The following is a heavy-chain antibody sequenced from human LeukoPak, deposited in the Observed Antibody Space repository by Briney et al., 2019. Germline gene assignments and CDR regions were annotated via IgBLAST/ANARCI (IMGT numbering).Heavy chain of an antibody. CDR1: GFAFSGTW. Sequence: GGSLRLSCAGSGFAFSGTWLNWARQAPGQGLEWVGRINTRTDGATTTYAAPVKGRFTISRDDSKSTLYLEMNSLKTEDTAVYYCTTEFWYYFNNWGQGTLVTVSS. CDR2: INTRTDGATT. J-gene: IGHJ4*02. V-gene: IGHV3-15*01. D-gene: IGHD3-3*01. CDR3: TTEFWYYFNN.